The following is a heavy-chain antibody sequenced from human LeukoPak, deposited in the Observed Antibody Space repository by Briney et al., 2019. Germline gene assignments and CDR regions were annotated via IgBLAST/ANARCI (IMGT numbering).Heavy chain of an antibody. CDR3: AWADSSSWYYFLDY. CDR2: IIPIFGIA. CDR1: GGTFSSYA. V-gene: IGHV1-69*04. Sequence: SVKVSCKASGGTFSSYAISWVRQAPGQGLEWMGRIIPIFGIANYAQKFQGRVTITADKSTSTAYMELSSLRSEDTAVYYCAWADSSSWYYFLDYWGQGTLVTVSS. J-gene: IGHJ4*02. D-gene: IGHD6-13*01.